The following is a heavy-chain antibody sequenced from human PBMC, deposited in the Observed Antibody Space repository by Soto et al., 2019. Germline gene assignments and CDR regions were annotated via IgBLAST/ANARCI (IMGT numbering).Heavy chain of an antibody. CDR3: ARARATIAAAAIFDC. Sequence: QVQLQESGPGLVKPSGTLSLTCAVSGGSISTSNWWSWVRQPPGKGPEWIGEVYRTGSTNYNPSLESRLTISVDKSKNQFSLKLTPVTAAVTAGYYCARARATIAAAAIFDCWGQGTLVIVSS. V-gene: IGHV4-4*02. D-gene: IGHD6-13*01. CDR2: VYRTGST. CDR1: GGSISTSNW. J-gene: IGHJ4*02.